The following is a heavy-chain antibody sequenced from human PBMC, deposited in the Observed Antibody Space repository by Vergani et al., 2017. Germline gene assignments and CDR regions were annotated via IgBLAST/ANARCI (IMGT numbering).Heavy chain of an antibody. D-gene: IGHD6-6*01. CDR3: ARDLRIAARPGHFDY. Sequence: QVQLVQSGAEVKKPGASVKVSCKASGYTFTGYYMHWVRQAPGQGLEWMGWISAYNGNTNYAQKLQGRVTMTTDTSTSTAYMELRSLRSDDTAVYYCARDLRIAARPGHFDYWGQGTLVTVSS. J-gene: IGHJ4*02. CDR2: ISAYNGNT. CDR1: GYTFTGYY. V-gene: IGHV1-18*04.